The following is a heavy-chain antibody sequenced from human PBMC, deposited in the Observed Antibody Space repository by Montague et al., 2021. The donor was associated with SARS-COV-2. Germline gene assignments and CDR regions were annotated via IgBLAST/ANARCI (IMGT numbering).Heavy chain of an antibody. CDR2: LFVSGRT. D-gene: IGHD6-19*01. CDR1: GASISSGAYY. V-gene: IGHV4-61*02. CDR3: ARLAGFHTYFAFDV. Sequence: TLSLTCSVSGASISSGAYYWSWIRQPAGKGLEWIGRLFVSGRTSYNPSPKSRVTMSVDASENHLSLKVTSVTVADTAVYYCARLAGFHTYFAFDVWGQGTTVAVS. J-gene: IGHJ6*02.